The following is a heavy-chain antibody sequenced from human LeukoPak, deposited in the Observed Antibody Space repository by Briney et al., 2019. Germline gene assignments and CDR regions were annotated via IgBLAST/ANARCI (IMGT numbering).Heavy chain of an antibody. D-gene: IGHD6-19*01. CDR1: GYTFTGYY. V-gene: IGHV1-2*02. J-gene: IGHJ4*02. CDR3: ARDLEQWLVNSAY. CDR2: INPNSGGT. Sequence: ASVTVSCKSSGYTFTGYYMHWVRQAPGQGLDGMGWINPNSGGTNYAQKFQGRVTMTRDTSISTAYMELSRLRSDDTAVYYCARDLEQWLVNSAYWGQGTLVTVSS.